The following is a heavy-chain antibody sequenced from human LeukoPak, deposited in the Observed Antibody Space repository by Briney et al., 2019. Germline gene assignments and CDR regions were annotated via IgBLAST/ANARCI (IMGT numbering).Heavy chain of an antibody. V-gene: IGHV3-23*01. D-gene: IGHD3-3*01. CDR1: GFIFSSYA. J-gene: IGHJ3*02. CDR3: AKQNWITTFGGVIDDAFDI. CDR2: NSGSCGST. Sequence: GGSQRLSYASSGFIFSSYAISWVRQAPEKVLEWVSANSGSCGSTYYADSVKGRFTISRDNSKNTLYLQMNSLRAGGTAVYYCAKQNWITTFGGVIDDAFDIWGQETMVTVSS.